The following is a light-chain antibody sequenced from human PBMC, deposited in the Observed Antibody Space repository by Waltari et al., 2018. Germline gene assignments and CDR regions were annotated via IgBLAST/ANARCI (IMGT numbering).Light chain of an antibody. J-gene: IGLJ2*01. CDR2: EGS. CDR3: CSYAGSSTVA. CDR1: SSDVGSYNL. V-gene: IGLV2-23*01. Sequence: QSALTQPASVSGSPGQSITISCTGTSSDVGSYNLVSWYQQHPGKAPNLMIYEGSKRPSGVSNRFSGSKSGNTASLTISGLQAEDEADYYCCSYAGSSTVAFGGGTKLTVL.